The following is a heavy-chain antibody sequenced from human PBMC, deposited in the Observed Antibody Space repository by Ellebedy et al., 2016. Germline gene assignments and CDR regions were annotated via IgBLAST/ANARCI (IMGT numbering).Heavy chain of an antibody. D-gene: IGHD4-17*01. CDR1: GGSISSGGYS. CDR3: ARVAPRPLGYGDPKTPYYCDY. Sequence: SETLSLTXPVSGGSISSGGYSWSWIRQPPGKGLEWIGEIYHSGSTNYNPSLKSRVTISVDKSKNQFSLKLSSVTAADTAVYYCARVAPRPLGYGDPKTPYYCDYWGQGTLVTVSS. CDR2: IYHSGST. V-gene: IGHV4-30-2*01. J-gene: IGHJ4*02.